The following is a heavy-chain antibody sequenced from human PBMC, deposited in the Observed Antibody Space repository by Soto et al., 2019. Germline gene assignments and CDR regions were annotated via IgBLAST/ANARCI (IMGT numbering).Heavy chain of an antibody. Sequence: GGSLRLSCAASGFTFSSYSMNWVRQAPGKGLEWVSSISSSSSYIYYADSVEGRFTISRDNAKNSLYLQMNSLRAEDTAVYYCARDRAAAGTTVYYYYGMDVWGQGTTVTVSS. CDR2: ISSSSSYI. V-gene: IGHV3-21*01. CDR3: ARDRAAAGTTVYYYYGMDV. CDR1: GFTFSSYS. D-gene: IGHD6-13*01. J-gene: IGHJ6*02.